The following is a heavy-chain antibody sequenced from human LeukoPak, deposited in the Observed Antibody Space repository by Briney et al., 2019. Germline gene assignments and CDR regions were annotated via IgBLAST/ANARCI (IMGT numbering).Heavy chain of an antibody. V-gene: IGHV3-74*01. Sequence: GGYLRLSCAASGFTFSSYWMHWVRQAQGKGLVWVSRINSDGSSTSYADSVKGRFTISRDNATNTLYLQMNSLRTEDTAVYYCARGSYFFDYWGQGTLVTVSS. D-gene: IGHD3-10*01. CDR1: GFTFSSYW. J-gene: IGHJ4*02. CDR2: INSDGSST. CDR3: ARGSYFFDY.